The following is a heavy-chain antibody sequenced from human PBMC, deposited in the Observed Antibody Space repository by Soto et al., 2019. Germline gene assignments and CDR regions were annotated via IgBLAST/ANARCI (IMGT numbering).Heavy chain of an antibody. J-gene: IGHJ4*02. Sequence: ASVKVSCKASGYTFTGYYMHWVRQAPGQGLEWMGWINPNSGGTNYAQKFQGWVTMTRDTSISTAYMELSRLRSDDTAVYYCARSDYCSGGSCYSIGGYWGQGTLVTVS. D-gene: IGHD2-15*01. CDR3: ARSDYCSGGSCYSIGGY. V-gene: IGHV1-2*04. CDR1: GYTFTGYY. CDR2: INPNSGGT.